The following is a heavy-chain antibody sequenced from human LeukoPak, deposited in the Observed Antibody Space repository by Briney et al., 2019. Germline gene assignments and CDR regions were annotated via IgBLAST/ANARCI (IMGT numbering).Heavy chain of an antibody. CDR2: IIPILGIA. D-gene: IGHD5-18*01. J-gene: IGHJ4*02. Sequence: GASVKVSCKASGGTFSSYAISWVRQAPGQGLEWMGRIIPILGIANYAQKFQGRVTITADKSTSTAYMELSSLRSEDTAVYYCAREGRAMVKRLPCYFDYWGQGTLVTVSS. V-gene: IGHV1-69*04. CDR3: AREGRAMVKRLPCYFDY. CDR1: GGTFSSYA.